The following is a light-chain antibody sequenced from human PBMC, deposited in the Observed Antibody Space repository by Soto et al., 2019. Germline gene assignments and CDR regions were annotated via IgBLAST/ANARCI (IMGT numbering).Light chain of an antibody. Sequence: QSALTQPASVSGSPGQSITISCTGTSSDVGSYNLVSWYQQHTGKAPKLMIYEGSKRPSGVSNRFSCSKSGNTASLTISGLQAEDEADYYCCSYAGSSTWVFGGGTQLTVL. J-gene: IGLJ3*02. CDR2: EGS. V-gene: IGLV2-23*01. CDR1: SSDVGSYNL. CDR3: CSYAGSSTWV.